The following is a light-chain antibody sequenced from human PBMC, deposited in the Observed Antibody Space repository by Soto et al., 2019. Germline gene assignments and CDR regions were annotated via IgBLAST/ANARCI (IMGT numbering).Light chain of an antibody. CDR1: SSDIGRYNY. CDR3: SSYISSSTYV. CDR2: DVS. J-gene: IGLJ1*01. V-gene: IGLV2-14*01. Sequence: QSALTQPASVSGSPGQSITISCIGTSSDIGRYNYVSWYHQYPGKAPKFMIYDVSNRPSGVSNRFSGSKSGNTASLTISGLQAEDEADYYCSSYISSSTYVFGTGTKVTVL.